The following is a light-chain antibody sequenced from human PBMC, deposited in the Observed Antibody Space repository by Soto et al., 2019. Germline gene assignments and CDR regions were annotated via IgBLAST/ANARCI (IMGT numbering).Light chain of an antibody. CDR3: QQYNSYLFT. CDR2: KAS. CDR1: QSISSW. J-gene: IGKJ3*01. V-gene: IGKV1-5*03. Sequence: DIQMTQSPSTLSASVGDRVTITCRASQSISSWLAWYQQKPGKAPKLLIYKASSLESGVPSRFSGSGSGTXXXLXISXLQPDDFATYYCQQYNSYLFTFGPGTKVDIK.